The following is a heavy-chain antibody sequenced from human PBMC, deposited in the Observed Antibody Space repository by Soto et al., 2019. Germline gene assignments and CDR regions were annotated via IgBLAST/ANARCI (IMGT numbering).Heavy chain of an antibody. J-gene: IGHJ3*02. D-gene: IGHD2-15*01. CDR3: ARDGVDVVVVAADAFDI. V-gene: IGHV4-4*02. CDR2: IYHSGST. CDR1: GGSISSSNW. Sequence: QVQLQESGPGLVKPSGTLSLTCAVSGGSISSSNWWSWVRQPPGKGLEWIGEIYHSGSTNYNPSLQSRVTISVDKYKNQFSLKLSSVTAADTAVYYCARDGVDVVVVAADAFDIWGQGKMVTVSS.